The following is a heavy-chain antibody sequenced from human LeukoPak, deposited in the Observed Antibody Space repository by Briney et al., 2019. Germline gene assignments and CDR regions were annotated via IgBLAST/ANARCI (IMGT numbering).Heavy chain of an antibody. CDR1: GGTFSSYA. CDR2: IIPIFGTA. D-gene: IGHD5-18*01. Sequence: SVKVSCTASGGTFSSYAISWVRQAPGQGLEWMGGIIPIFGTANYAQKFQGRVTITADESTSTAYMELSSLRSEDTAVYYCARGGSKYTYGRELDYWGQGTLVTVSS. J-gene: IGHJ4*02. CDR3: ARGGSKYTYGRELDY. V-gene: IGHV1-69*13.